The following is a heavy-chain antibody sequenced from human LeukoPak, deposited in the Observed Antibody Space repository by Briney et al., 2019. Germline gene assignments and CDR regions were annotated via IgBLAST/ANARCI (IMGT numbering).Heavy chain of an antibody. CDR1: GLNVAAYA. D-gene: IGHD3-10*01. J-gene: IGHJ4*02. V-gene: IGHV3-43*02. Sequence: GGSLRLSCAASGLNVAAYAMYWVRQPPGKSLEWVSLISGDSDNKYSAASVKGRFAISRDNSKNSLYLQMNSLTTEDTALYYCAIAYESGSFYRAFAYWGQGALVTVSS. CDR3: AIAYESGSFYRAFAY. CDR2: ISGDSDNK.